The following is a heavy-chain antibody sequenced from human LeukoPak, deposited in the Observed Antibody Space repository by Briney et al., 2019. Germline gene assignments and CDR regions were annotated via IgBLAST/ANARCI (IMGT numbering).Heavy chain of an antibody. CDR3: AGSAYYYYMDV. CDR1: GGSISTYY. D-gene: IGHD3-10*01. J-gene: IGHJ6*03. Sequence: SETLSLTCTVPGGSISTYYWSWIRQPAGKGLEWIGRMYPSGSTTYKPSLKSRVTMSVDTSKKQFSLRLSSVTAADTAVYYCAGSAYYYYMDVWGKGTTVTVSS. CDR2: MYPSGST. V-gene: IGHV4-4*07.